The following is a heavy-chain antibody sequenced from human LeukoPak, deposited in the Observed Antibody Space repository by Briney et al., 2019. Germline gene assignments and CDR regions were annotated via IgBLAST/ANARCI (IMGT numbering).Heavy chain of an antibody. Sequence: GESLKISCKASGYSFTNYWIGWVRQMPGKGLEWMGIIYPGDSDTKYSPSFQGQVTISADKSISTAYLQWSSLKASDTAMYYCARLTVAASGSYFDLWGRGTLVTVSS. J-gene: IGHJ2*01. D-gene: IGHD6-19*01. V-gene: IGHV5-51*01. CDR2: IYPGDSDT. CDR1: GYSFTNYW. CDR3: ARLTVAASGSYFDL.